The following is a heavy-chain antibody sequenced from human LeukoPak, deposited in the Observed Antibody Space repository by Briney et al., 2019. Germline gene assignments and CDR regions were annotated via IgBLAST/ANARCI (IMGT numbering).Heavy chain of an antibody. CDR1: GITFSSYG. CDR2: ISYDGSDK. D-gene: IGHD2-21*02. Sequence: AGRSLRLSCAASGITFSSYGMHWVRQAPGKGLEWAALISYDGSDKYYADSVKGRFTISRDNSKNTLFLQMNSLRAEDTAVYYCARTDETAPAEDFQHWGQGTLVTVSS. J-gene: IGHJ1*01. CDR3: ARTDETAPAEDFQH. V-gene: IGHV3-30*03.